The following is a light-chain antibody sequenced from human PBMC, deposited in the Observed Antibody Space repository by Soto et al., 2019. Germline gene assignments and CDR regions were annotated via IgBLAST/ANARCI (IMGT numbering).Light chain of an antibody. V-gene: IGKV1-39*01. CDR3: QQSYSTPPRT. CDR1: QSISSY. Sequence: DIQMTQSPSSLSASVGDRVTLTCRASQSISSYLYWYQQKPGKAPKLLLYAASSLQSGVPSRFSGSGSGTEFTLTISSLQPEDVATYYCQQSYSTPPRTFGGGTKVEIK. CDR2: AAS. J-gene: IGKJ4*01.